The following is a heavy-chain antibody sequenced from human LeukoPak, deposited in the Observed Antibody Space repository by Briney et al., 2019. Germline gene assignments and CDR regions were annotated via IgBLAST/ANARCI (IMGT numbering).Heavy chain of an antibody. J-gene: IGHJ5*02. V-gene: IGHV4-59*01. CDR3: ARQLRNWFDP. CDR1: GGSISGYY. D-gene: IGHD5-12*01. Sequence: SETLSLTCTVSGGSISGYYWSWIRQPPGKGLEWIGYIYYSGSTNYIPSLKSRATISVDTSKNQFSLKLSSVTAADTAVYYCARQLRNWFDPWGQGTLVTVSS. CDR2: IYYSGST.